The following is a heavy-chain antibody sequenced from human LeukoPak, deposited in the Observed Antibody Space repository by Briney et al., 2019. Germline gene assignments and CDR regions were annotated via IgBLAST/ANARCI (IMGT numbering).Heavy chain of an antibody. CDR3: ARGRVSSSTWYSTYYYFFYMDF. J-gene: IGHJ6*03. CDR1: DDSITVYY. Sequence: SETLSLTCTVSDDSITVYYWTWIRQPPGKGLEWIGYVDHTGSTKFNPSLNGRVSISRDTSNNFFSLRLRSVTAADTAVYFCARGRVSSSTWYSTYYYFFYMDFWGKGTTVTVSS. V-gene: IGHV4-59*01. D-gene: IGHD4-11*01. CDR2: VDHTGST.